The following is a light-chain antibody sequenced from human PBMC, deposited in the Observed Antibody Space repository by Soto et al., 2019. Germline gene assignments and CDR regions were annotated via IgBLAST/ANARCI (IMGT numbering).Light chain of an antibody. Sequence: MVLTQSPDTLSLSPGERATLSCRASESVCSSYLAWYQQRPGQAPRLLIYGAASRATGIPDRFSGSGSGTDFTLTISRLETADFAVYYCHQYVTSTITFGPGTRLDIK. J-gene: IGKJ5*01. CDR3: HQYVTSTIT. V-gene: IGKV3-20*01. CDR2: GAA. CDR1: ESVCSSY.